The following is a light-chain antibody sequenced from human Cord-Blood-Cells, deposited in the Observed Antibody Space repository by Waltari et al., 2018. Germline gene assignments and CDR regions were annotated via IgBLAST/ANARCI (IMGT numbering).Light chain of an antibody. CDR3: SSYTSSSTLYV. CDR2: DVS. Sequence: QSALTPPSSVSGSPGQSITISCTGTSSDVGCYNYVSWYQQHPGKAPKLMIYDVSNRPSGVSKRFSGSKSGNTASLTISGLQAEDEADYYGSSYTSSSTLYVFGTGTKVTVL. V-gene: IGLV2-14*01. CDR1: SSDVGCYNY. J-gene: IGLJ1*01.